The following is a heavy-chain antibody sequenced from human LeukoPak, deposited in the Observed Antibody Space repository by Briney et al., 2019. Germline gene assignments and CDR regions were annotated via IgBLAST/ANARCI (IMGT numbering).Heavy chain of an antibody. J-gene: IGHJ4*02. Sequence: PSETLSLTCTVSGGSISTHYWSWIRQPPGKGLEWIGYIYYSGSTNYNPSLKSRVTISVDTSKNQFSLRLSSVTAADTALYYCARRSFYYDSSGDYYAYFDFWGQGTRVTVSS. CDR2: IYYSGST. CDR1: GGSISTHY. CDR3: ARRSFYYDSSGDYYAYFDF. V-gene: IGHV4-59*11. D-gene: IGHD3-22*01.